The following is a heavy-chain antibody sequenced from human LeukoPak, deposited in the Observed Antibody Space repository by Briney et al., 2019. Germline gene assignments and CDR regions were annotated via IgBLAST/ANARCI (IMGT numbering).Heavy chain of an antibody. CDR1: GFTINNNY. CDR3: ARILGTTDAFDT. V-gene: IGHV3-53*01. J-gene: IGHJ3*02. Sequence: PGGSLRLSCAASGFTINNNYMTWVRQAPGKGLEWVSVSYSGGSSYYADSVKGRFTMSRDSSKNTVNLQMNILTVEDTAVYYCARILGTTDAFDTWGQGTMVTVSS. CDR2: SYSGGSS. D-gene: IGHD2-15*01.